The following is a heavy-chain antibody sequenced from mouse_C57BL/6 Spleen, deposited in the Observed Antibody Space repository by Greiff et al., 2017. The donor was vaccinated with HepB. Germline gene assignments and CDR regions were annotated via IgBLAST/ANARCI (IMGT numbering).Heavy chain of an antibody. V-gene: IGHV5-17*01. J-gene: IGHJ1*03. CDR1: GFTFSDYG. D-gene: IGHD3-3*01. Sequence: EVKLVESGGGLVKPGGSLKLSCAASGFTFSDYGMHWVRQAPEKGLEWVAYISSGSSTIYYADTVKGRFTISRDNAKNTLFLQMTCLRSEDTAMYYGAREGLWYFDVWDTGTTVTVSS. CDR2: ISSGSSTI. CDR3: AREGLWYFDV.